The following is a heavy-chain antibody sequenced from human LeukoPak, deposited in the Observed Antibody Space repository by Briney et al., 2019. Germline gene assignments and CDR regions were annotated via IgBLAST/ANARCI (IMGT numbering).Heavy chain of an antibody. D-gene: IGHD4-17*01. CDR1: GFTFSSYW. CDR3: AKFPYGDYVHY. CDR2: INSDGSST. Sequence: GGSLRLSCAASGFTFSSYWVHWVRQAPGKGLVWVSRINSDGSSTSYADSVKGRFTISRDNAKNSLYLQMNSLRVEDTAVYYCAKFPYGDYVHYWGQGTLVTVSS. J-gene: IGHJ4*02. V-gene: IGHV3-74*01.